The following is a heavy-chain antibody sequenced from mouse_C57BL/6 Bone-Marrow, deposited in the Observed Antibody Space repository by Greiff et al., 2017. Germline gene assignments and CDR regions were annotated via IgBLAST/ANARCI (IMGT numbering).Heavy chain of an antibody. V-gene: IGHV1-64*01. CDR1: GYTFTSYW. Sequence: QVQLKQPGAELVKPGASVKLSCKASGYTFTSYWMHWVKQRPGQGLEWIGMIHPNSGSTNYNEKFKSKATLTVDKSSSTAYMQLSSLTSEDSAVYYCSRYSDSWFANWCQGTLVTVSA. D-gene: IGHD2-12*01. CDR3: SRYSDSWFAN. J-gene: IGHJ3*01. CDR2: IHPNSGST.